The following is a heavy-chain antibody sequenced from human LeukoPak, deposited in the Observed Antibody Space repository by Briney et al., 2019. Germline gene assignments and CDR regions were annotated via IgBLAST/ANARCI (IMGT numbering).Heavy chain of an antibody. Sequence: ASVKVSCKASGYTFTGYLMHWVRQAPGQGLEWMGWIDPNSGGTNYAQKFQGRVTVTRDTSINTAFMELSRLRSDDSAVYYCASAAVYGDPTNPYFDYWGQGTLVTVSS. V-gene: IGHV1-2*02. J-gene: IGHJ4*02. CDR2: IDPNSGGT. D-gene: IGHD4-17*01. CDR1: GYTFTGYL. CDR3: ASAAVYGDPTNPYFDY.